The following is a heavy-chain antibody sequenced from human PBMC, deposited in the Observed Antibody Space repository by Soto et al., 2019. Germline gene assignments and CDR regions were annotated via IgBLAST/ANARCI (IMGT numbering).Heavy chain of an antibody. D-gene: IGHD4-17*01. V-gene: IGHV2-5*02. CDR3: AHAGDYDLLTFDH. Sequence: QITLKESGPTLVRPAQTLTLTCDFSGFSLSTYHMGVAWIRQPPGNALEWLALIYWDDDKGYSPSLNDRLANSKGTSSNQVVLTITNVDPGDTDTYFCAHAGDYDLLTFDHWGPGTLVTVSS. CDR1: GFSLSTYHMG. J-gene: IGHJ4*02. CDR2: IYWDDDK.